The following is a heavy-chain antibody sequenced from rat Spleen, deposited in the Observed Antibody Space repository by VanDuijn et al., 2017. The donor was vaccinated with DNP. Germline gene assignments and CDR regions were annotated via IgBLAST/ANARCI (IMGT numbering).Heavy chain of an antibody. Sequence: QVQLKESGPGLVQPSQTLSLTCTVSGFSLTTFGVSWVRQPPGKGLEWIAAISRSGDTYYKSPLKSRLSVSRDTSKSQVFLQMNSLQTEDTAIYFCSRVYYSAEDWFAYWGQGTLVTVSS. CDR3: SRVYYSAEDWFAY. D-gene: IGHD1-1*01. V-gene: IGHV2S12*01. CDR2: ISRSGDT. J-gene: IGHJ3*01. CDR1: GFSLTTFG.